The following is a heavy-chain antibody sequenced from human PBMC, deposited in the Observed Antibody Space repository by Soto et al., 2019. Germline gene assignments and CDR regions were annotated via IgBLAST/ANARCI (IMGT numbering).Heavy chain of an antibody. Sequence: SVKVSCKASGFTFTSSAVQWVRQARGQRLEWIGWIAVGSGNTNYAQKFQERVTITRDMSTSTAYMELSSLRSEDTAVYYCAVDIRISPIVVVPAAILYGMDVWGQGTTVTVSS. V-gene: IGHV1-58*01. J-gene: IGHJ6*02. CDR1: GFTFTSSA. CDR3: AVDIRISPIVVVPAAILYGMDV. CDR2: IAVGSGNT. D-gene: IGHD2-2*02.